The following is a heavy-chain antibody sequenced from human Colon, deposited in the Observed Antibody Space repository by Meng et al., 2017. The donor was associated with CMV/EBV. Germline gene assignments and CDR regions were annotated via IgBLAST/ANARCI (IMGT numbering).Heavy chain of an antibody. CDR1: GGSIRSSSSY. CDR2: IYFSGST. Sequence: SETLSLTCAVSGGSIRSSSSYWGWLRQPPGKGPEWLGSIYFSGSTYHNPSLESRVTISVDPSKNQFSLWLRSVTAADTAVYYCARGIAVAGLFDYWGQGTLVTVSS. J-gene: IGHJ4*02. CDR3: ARGIAVAGLFDY. D-gene: IGHD6-19*01. V-gene: IGHV4-39*07.